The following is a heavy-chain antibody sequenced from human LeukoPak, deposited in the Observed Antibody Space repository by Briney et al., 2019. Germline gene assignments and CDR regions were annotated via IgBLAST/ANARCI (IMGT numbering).Heavy chain of an antibody. CDR2: IKQDGSEK. CDR3: ATHSGTAMVLGSFDY. D-gene: IGHD5-18*01. CDR1: GFTFSSYW. V-gene: IGHV3-7*01. Sequence: PGGSLRLSCAASGFTFSSYWMSWVRQAPGKGLEWVANIKQDGSEKYYVDSVKGRFTISRDNAKNSLYLQMNSLRAEDTAVYYCATHSGTAMVLGSFDYWGQGTLVTVSS. J-gene: IGHJ4*02.